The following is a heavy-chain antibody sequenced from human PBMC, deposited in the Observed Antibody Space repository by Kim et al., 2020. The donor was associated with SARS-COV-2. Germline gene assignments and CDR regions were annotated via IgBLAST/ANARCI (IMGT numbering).Heavy chain of an antibody. D-gene: IGHD5-12*01. J-gene: IGHJ4*02. V-gene: IGHV3-7*01. CDR1: GFTFSSYW. Sequence: GGSLRLSCAASGFTFSSYWMSWVRQAPGKGLEWVANIKQDGSEKYYVDSVKGRFTISRDNAKNSLYLQMNSLRAEDTAVYYCARDPDSGYAGHYFDYWGQGTLVTVSS. CDR3: ARDPDSGYAGHYFDY. CDR2: IKQDGSEK.